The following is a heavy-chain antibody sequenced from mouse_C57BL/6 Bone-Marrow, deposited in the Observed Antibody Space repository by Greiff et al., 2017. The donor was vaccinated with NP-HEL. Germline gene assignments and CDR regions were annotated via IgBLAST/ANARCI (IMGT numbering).Heavy chain of an antibody. CDR3: TTCDYSNYRFAY. CDR2: IDPENGDT. CDR1: GFNIKDDY. V-gene: IGHV14-4*01. D-gene: IGHD2-5*01. J-gene: IGHJ3*01. Sequence: VQLQQSGAELVRPGASVKLSCTASGFNIKDDYMHWVKQRPEQGLEWIGWIDPENGDTEYASKFQGKATLTADTSSNTAYLQLSSLTSEDTAVYYCTTCDYSNYRFAYWGQGTLVTVSA.